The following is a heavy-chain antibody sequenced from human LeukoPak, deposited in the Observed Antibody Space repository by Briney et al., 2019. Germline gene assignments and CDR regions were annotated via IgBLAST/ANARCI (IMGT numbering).Heavy chain of an antibody. CDR3: ARDLSRDGYNLPLDY. CDR2: ISSSSSTI. D-gene: IGHD5-24*01. V-gene: IGHV3-48*02. CDR1: GFTFSSYA. Sequence: GGSLRLSCAASGFTFSSYAMSWVCQAPGKGLEWVSYISSSSSTIYYADSVKGRFTISRDNAKNSLYLQMNSLRDEDTAVYYCARDLSRDGYNLPLDYWGQGTLVTVSS. J-gene: IGHJ4*02.